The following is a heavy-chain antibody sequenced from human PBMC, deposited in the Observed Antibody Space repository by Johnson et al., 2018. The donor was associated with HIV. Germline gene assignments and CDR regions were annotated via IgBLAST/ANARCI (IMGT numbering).Heavy chain of an antibody. CDR1: GFTFRTSG. D-gene: IGHD2-2*01. Sequence: QVQLVESGGGVVQPGRSLRLSCVASGFTFRTSGMHWVRQAPAKGLEWVAVISYDGSDKYYADSVQGRFTLSRDNSQNTLYVQMNSLRAEDTAVYYCARGIQPDAFDIWGQGTMVTVSS. CDR3: ARGIQPDAFDI. CDR2: ISYDGSDK. J-gene: IGHJ3*02. V-gene: IGHV3-30*12.